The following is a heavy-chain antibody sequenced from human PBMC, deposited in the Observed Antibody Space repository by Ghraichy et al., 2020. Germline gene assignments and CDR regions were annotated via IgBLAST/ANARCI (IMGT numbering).Heavy chain of an antibody. J-gene: IGHJ3*01. CDR2: IRKKANSYST. Sequence: GGSLRLSCAASGFTFSDHYMDWFRQAPGKGLEWVGRIRKKANSYSTEYAASMRGRFTISRDDSRNTLFLHMNSLKIDDTAVYHCAREVADPGDWDAFHFFGQGTIVTLYS. V-gene: IGHV3-72*01. D-gene: IGHD3/OR15-3a*01. CDR3: AREVADPGDWDAFHF. CDR1: GFTFSDHY.